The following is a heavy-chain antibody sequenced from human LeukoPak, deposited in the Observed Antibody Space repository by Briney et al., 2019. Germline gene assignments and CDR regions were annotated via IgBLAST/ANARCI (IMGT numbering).Heavy chain of an antibody. CDR1: GYSISSGYY. D-gene: IGHD3-22*01. CDR2: IYHSGRT. CDR3: ARLDDSSGYLH. Sequence: PSETLSLTCTVSGYSISSGYYWGWIRQPPGKGLEWIGSIYHSGRTFYNPSLKSRVTISVDTSKNQFSLKLSSVTAADTAVYYCARLDDSSGYLHWGQGTLVTVSS. V-gene: IGHV4-38-2*02. J-gene: IGHJ4*02.